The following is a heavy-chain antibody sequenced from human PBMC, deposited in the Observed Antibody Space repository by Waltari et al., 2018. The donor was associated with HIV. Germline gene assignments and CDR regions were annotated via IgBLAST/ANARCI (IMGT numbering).Heavy chain of an antibody. J-gene: IGHJ6*02. CDR1: GYTFTSYD. CDR3: ARSYDYGGNPIYYGMDV. Sequence: QVQLVQSGAEVKQPGASVKVSCKASGYTFTSYDINWVRQATGQGLGWMGWMNPNSGNKGYAQKFQGRVTMTRNTSISTAYMELSSLRSEDTAVYYCARSYDYGGNPIYYGMDVWGQGTTVTVSS. CDR2: MNPNSGNK. V-gene: IGHV1-8*01. D-gene: IGHD4-17*01.